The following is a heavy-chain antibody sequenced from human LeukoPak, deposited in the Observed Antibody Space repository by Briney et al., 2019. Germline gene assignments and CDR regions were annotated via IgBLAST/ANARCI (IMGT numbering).Heavy chain of an antibody. CDR2: MYHSGST. CDR1: GYSISSGHY. CDR3: ARVSGSGTALDAFDI. J-gene: IGHJ3*02. V-gene: IGHV4-38-2*01. Sequence: SETPSLTCAVSGYSISSGHYWGWIRQPPGKGLEWIGSMYHSGSTYFNPSLKSRVTISVDTSKNQFSLTLSSVTAADTAVYFCARVSGSGTALDAFDIWGQGTMVIVSS. D-gene: IGHD1-1*01.